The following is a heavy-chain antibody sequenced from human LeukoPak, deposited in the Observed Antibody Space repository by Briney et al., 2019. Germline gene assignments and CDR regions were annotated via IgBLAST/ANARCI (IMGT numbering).Heavy chain of an antibody. V-gene: IGHV1-2*02. CDR1: GYTFTSYY. CDR2: INPNSGYT. Sequence: ASVKVSCKASGYTFTSYYMHWVRQVPGQGLEWMGWINPNSGYTNYAQKFQGRVTMTSDTSISTAYMELSRLRSDDTAVYYCAREGIEYSSSSSFDYWGQGSLVTVSS. CDR3: AREGIEYSSSSSFDY. D-gene: IGHD6-6*01. J-gene: IGHJ4*02.